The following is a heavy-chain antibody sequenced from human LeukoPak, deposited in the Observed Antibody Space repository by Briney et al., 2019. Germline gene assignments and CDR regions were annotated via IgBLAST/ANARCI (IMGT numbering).Heavy chain of an antibody. CDR2: ISSSSSNI. CDR3: ARGLRFLEDRGRP. CDR1: GFTFSNYG. D-gene: IGHD3-3*01. V-gene: IGHV3-48*01. Sequence: GGFLRLSCAASGFTFSNYGMNWVRQAPGKGLEWVSYISSSSSNIYYADSVKGRFTISRDNAKNSLYLQMNSLRAEDTAVYYCARGLRFLEDRGRPWGQGTLVTVSS. J-gene: IGHJ5*02.